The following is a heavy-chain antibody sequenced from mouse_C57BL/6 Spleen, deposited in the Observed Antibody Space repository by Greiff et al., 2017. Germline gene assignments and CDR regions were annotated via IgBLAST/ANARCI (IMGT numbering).Heavy chain of an antibody. CDR1: GFSFNTYA. Sequence: EVQGVESGGGLVQPKGSLKLSCAASGFSFNTYAMNWVRQAPGKGLEWVARIRSKSNNYATYYADSVKDRFTISRDDSESMLYLQMNNLKTEETAMYYCGRGNNPGFDVWGTGTTVTVSS. D-gene: IGHD1-3*01. J-gene: IGHJ1*03. V-gene: IGHV10-1*01. CDR2: IRSKSNNYAT. CDR3: GRGNNPGFDV.